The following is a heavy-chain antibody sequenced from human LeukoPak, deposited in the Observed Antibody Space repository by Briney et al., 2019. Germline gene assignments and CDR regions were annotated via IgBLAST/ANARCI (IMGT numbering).Heavy chain of an antibody. V-gene: IGHV3-74*01. J-gene: IGHJ6*02. CDR3: ARDLVVPAAKSYYGMDV. Sequence: GGSLRLSCAASGFTFSSYWMHWVRRTPGKGLVWVSRIKGDGSSTSYADSVKGRFTISRDNAKNSLYLQMNSLRAEDTAVYYCARDLVVPAAKSYYGMDVWGQGTTVTVSS. D-gene: IGHD2-2*01. CDR1: GFTFSSYW. CDR2: IKGDGSST.